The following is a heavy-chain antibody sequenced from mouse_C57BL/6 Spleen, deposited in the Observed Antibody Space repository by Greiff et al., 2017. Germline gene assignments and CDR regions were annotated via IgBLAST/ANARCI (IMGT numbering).Heavy chain of an antibody. Sequence: VKLQQPGAELVKPGASVKMSCKASGYNFNSYWITWVKQRPGQGLEWIGEISPGSGSTNYNEKFKSKATLTVDTSSSTAYMQLSSLTSEDSAVYYCARRVDDYWYFDVWGTGTTVTVSS. CDR2: ISPGSGST. CDR1: GYNFNSYW. J-gene: IGHJ1*03. CDR3: ARRVDDYWYFDV. V-gene: IGHV1-55*01.